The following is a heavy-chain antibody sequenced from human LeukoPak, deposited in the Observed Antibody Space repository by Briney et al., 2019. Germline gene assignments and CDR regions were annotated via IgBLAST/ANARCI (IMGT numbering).Heavy chain of an antibody. J-gene: IGHJ4*02. CDR1: GYTFTGYY. D-gene: IGHD3-3*01. CDR2: ITPYNGNT. CDR3: ARAVPPNLEWFYY. Sequence: GASVKVSCKASGYTFTGYYMHWVRQAPGQGLEWMGWITPYNGNTNYAQKLQGRVTMTTDTSTSTAYMELRSLRSDDTAVYYCARAVPPNLEWFYYWGQGTLVTVSS. V-gene: IGHV1-18*04.